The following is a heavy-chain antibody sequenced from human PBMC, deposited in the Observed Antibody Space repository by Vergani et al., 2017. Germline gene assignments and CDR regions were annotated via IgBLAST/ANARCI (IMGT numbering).Heavy chain of an antibody. J-gene: IGHJ6*03. V-gene: IGHV3-30-3*01. CDR2: ISYDGTNK. Sequence: VQLLQSGGGVIQPGGSVRLFCAASGFTFSACPMTWVRQAPGKGLEWVALISYDGTNKYYTNSVRGRFTISRDNSKSTLFLQMNSLRVEDMAVYYCARDRGDWRYSRYFYNYYMDVWGKGTTVTVSS. CDR3: ARDRGDWRYSRYFYNYYMDV. CDR1: GFTFSACP. D-gene: IGHD2-8*02.